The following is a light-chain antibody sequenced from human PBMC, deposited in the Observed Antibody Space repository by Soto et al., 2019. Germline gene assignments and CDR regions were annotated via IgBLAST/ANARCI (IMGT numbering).Light chain of an antibody. J-gene: IGKJ1*01. CDR3: MQSIQLPWT. CDR1: ESLLHSDGKTY. CDR2: EVS. V-gene: IGKV2D-29*01. Sequence: DIVLTQTPLSLSVSPGQPASISCKSSESLLHSDGKTYLCWYLQKAGQPPQVLIYEVSNRFSGVPERVSGSGSGTDFTLKISRVDAEDVGVYYCMQSIQLPWTFGQGNKVEVK.